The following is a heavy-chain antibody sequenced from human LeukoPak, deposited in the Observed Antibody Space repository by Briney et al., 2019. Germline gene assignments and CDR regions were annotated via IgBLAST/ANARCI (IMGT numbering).Heavy chain of an antibody. J-gene: IGHJ4*02. CDR1: GFTFGDYA. CDR3: TRYRDIVVVPAAIVDY. CDR2: IRSKAYGGTT. D-gene: IGHD2-2*01. Sequence: PGGSLRLSCTASGFTFGDYAMSWVRQAPGKGREWVGFIRSKAYGGTTEYAASVKGRFTISRDDSKSIAYLQMNSLKTEDTAVYYCTRYRDIVVVPAAIVDYWGQGTLVTVSS. V-gene: IGHV3-49*04.